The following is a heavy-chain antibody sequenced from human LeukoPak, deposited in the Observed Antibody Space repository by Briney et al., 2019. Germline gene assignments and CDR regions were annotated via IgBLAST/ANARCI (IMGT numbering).Heavy chain of an antibody. V-gene: IGHV4-59*01. J-gene: IGHJ5*02. CDR2: IYYSGST. Sequence: SETLSLTCTVSGGSISSYYWSWIRQPPGKGLEWIGYIYYSGSTNYNPSLKSRVTISVDTSKNQFSLKLSSVTAADTAVYYCARVRIAAPRAHWLVPLALGTGFDPWGQGTLVTVSS. CDR1: GGSISSYY. D-gene: IGHD6-13*01. CDR3: ARVRIAAPRAHWLVPLALGTGFDP.